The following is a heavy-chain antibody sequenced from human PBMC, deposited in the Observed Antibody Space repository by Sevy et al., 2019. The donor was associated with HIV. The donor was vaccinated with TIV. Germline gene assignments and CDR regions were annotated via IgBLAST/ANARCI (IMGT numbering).Heavy chain of an antibody. D-gene: IGHD3-10*01. CDR2: ISSTGTTI. J-gene: IGHJ2*01. V-gene: IGHV3-11*01. CDR1: GFTFSDYY. Sequence: GGSLRLSCAASGFTFSDYYMNWIRQSPRRGLEWVSYISSTGTTIYYADSVKGRFTISRDNAKNSQYLQMNSLRAEDTAVYYCAREGSLRYFDLWGRGTLVTVSS. CDR3: AREGSLRYFDL.